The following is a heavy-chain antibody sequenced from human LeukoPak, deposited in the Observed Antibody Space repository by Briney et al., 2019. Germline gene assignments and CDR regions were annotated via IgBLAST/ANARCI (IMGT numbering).Heavy chain of an antibody. J-gene: IGHJ5*02. D-gene: IGHD3-3*01. V-gene: IGHV3-33*01. CDR2: IWYDGSNK. CDR1: GFTFSSYG. CDR3: ARGATLRFLEWLLYNWFDP. Sequence: PGGSLRLSCAASGFTFSSYGMHWVRQAPGKGLEWVAVIWYDGSNKYYADSVKGRFTISRDNSKNTLYLQMNSLRAEDTAVYYCARGATLRFLEWLLYNWFDPWGQGTLVTVSS.